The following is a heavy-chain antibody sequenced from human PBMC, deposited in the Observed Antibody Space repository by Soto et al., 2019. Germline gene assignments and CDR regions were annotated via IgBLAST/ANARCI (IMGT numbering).Heavy chain of an antibody. V-gene: IGHV3-30*18. J-gene: IGHJ4*02. D-gene: IGHD6-19*01. Sequence: QVQLVESGGGVVQPGRSLRLSCAASGFTFSNYGMHWVRQAPGKGLEWVAVISYDGDNKYYADSVKGRFTISRDNSKNTLYLQMNSLSPQDTAVYYCAKDSYSSGWYDGYFDYWGQGTLVTVSS. CDR2: ISYDGDNK. CDR1: GFTFSNYG. CDR3: AKDSYSSGWYDGYFDY.